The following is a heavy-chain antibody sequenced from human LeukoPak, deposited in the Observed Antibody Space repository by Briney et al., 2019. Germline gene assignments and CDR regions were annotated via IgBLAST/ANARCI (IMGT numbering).Heavy chain of an antibody. J-gene: IGHJ4*02. Sequence: SETLSLTCAVYGGSFSGYYRSWIRQPPGKGLEWIGEINHSGSTNYNPSLKSRVTISVDTSKNQFSLKLSSVTAADTAVYYCARGGDYSQYYFDYWGQGTLVTVSS. CDR3: ARGGDYSQYYFDY. V-gene: IGHV4-34*01. CDR2: INHSGST. CDR1: GGSFSGYY. D-gene: IGHD2-21*01.